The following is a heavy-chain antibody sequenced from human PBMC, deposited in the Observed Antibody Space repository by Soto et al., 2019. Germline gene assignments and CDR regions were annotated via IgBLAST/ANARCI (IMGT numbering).Heavy chain of an antibody. CDR3: ASSPAVSGWYPY. D-gene: IGHD6-19*01. CDR1: GGSFSGYY. CDR2: INHSGST. Sequence: QVQLQQWGAGLLKPSETLSLTCAVYGGSFSGYYWSWIRQPPGKGLEWMGEINHSGSTNYNPSLKSRVTISVDTSKNQFSLKLSSVTAADTAVYYCASSPAVSGWYPYWGQGTLVTVSS. J-gene: IGHJ4*02. V-gene: IGHV4-34*01.